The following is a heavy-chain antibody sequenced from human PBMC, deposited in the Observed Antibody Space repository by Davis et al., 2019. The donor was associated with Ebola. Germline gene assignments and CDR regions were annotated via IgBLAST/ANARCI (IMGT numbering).Heavy chain of an antibody. J-gene: IGHJ1*01. CDR1: GFTFDNSA. Sequence: PGGSLRLSCIASGFTFDNSAMHWVRQAPGKGLEWVSLISWDGDNTYYADSVKGRFTISRDNSKNSLYLQMNSLRTEDTALYYCAKDTNNHAFWSGYSEDWGQGTLVTVSS. CDR2: ISWDGDNT. D-gene: IGHD3-3*01. V-gene: IGHV3-43*02. CDR3: AKDTNNHAFWSGYSED.